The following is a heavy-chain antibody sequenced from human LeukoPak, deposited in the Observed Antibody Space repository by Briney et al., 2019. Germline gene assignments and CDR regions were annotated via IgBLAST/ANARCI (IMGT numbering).Heavy chain of an antibody. D-gene: IGHD6-13*01. J-gene: IGHJ4*02. Sequence: GGSLRLSCAASGFTFSSYAMSGVRQAPGKGLEGVSAISGSGGSTYYADSVKGRFTISRDNSKNTLYLQMNSLRAEDTAVYYCAKDRDSSSWYFDYWGQGTLVTVSS. CDR1: GFTFSSYA. V-gene: IGHV3-23*01. CDR3: AKDRDSSSWYFDY. CDR2: ISGSGGST.